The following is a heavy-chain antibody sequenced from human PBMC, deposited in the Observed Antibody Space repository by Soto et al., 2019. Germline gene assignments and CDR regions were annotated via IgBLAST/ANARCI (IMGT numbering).Heavy chain of an antibody. V-gene: IGHV3-23*01. D-gene: IGHD3-3*01. CDR3: AKDHHLYDFWSGSQSGY. Sequence: GGSLRLSCAASGFTISSYAMSWVRQAPGKGLEWVSAISGSGGSTYYADSVKGRFTISRDNSKNTLYLQMNSLRAEDTAVYHCAKDHHLYDFWSGSQSGYWGQGTLVTVSS. CDR1: GFTISSYA. J-gene: IGHJ4*02. CDR2: ISGSGGST.